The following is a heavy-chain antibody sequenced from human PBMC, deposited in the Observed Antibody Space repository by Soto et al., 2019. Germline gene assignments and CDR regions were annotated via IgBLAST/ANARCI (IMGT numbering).Heavy chain of an antibody. CDR1: GFSFNFYV. CDR3: ARAVTQYFDF. V-gene: IGHV3-23*01. Sequence: SLRLSCAASGFSFNFYVMTWVRQAPGKGLEWVSGMSGSGGHIYYADSVKGRFTVSRDNSNSTLYLQMNSLRAEDTAVYYCARAVTQYFDFWGQGSLVTVSS. D-gene: IGHD4-4*01. J-gene: IGHJ4*02. CDR2: MSGSGGHI.